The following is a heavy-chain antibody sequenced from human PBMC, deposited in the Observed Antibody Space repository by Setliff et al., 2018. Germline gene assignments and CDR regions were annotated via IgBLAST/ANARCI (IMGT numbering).Heavy chain of an antibody. CDR1: GFTFSTYR. J-gene: IGHJ4*02. Sequence: GGSLRLSCAASGFTFSTYRMHWVRQAPGKGLGWVAVIWDDGVKKYHADSVKGGFTISRDNSKNTLYRQMNSLRGEDTAGYYCARSRRPRRLQSDFDHWGQGTLVTVSS. CDR2: IWDDGVKK. CDR3: ARSRRPRRLQSDFDH. V-gene: IGHV3-33*08. D-gene: IGHD6-25*01.